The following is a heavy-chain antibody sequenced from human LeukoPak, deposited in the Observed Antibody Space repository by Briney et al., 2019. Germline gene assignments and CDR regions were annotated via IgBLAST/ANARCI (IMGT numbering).Heavy chain of an antibody. V-gene: IGHV3-11*04. CDR2: ISSSGSTI. J-gene: IGHJ5*02. Sequence: PGGSLRLSCAASGFTFSDYYMSWIRQAPGKGLEWVSYISSSGSTIYYADSVKGRFTISRDNAKNSLYLQMNSLRAEDTAVYYCARDGSSSSWYRFDPWGQGTLVTVSS. CDR1: GFTFSDYY. CDR3: ARDGSSSSWYRFDP. D-gene: IGHD6-13*01.